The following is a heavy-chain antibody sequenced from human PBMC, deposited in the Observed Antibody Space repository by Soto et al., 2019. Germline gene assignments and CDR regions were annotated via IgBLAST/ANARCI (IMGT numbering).Heavy chain of an antibody. CDR2: ISAHNGNT. CDR3: ARGRYGDY. J-gene: IGHJ4*02. V-gene: IGHV1-18*01. Sequence: QVHLVQSGAEVKKPGASVKVSCKGSGYAFTTYGITWVRQAPGQGLEWMGWISAHNGNTNYAQKLQGRVTVTREPSTSTAYMELRSLRSADTAVYYCARGRYGDYWGQGALVTVSS. D-gene: IGHD1-1*01. CDR1: GYAFTTYG.